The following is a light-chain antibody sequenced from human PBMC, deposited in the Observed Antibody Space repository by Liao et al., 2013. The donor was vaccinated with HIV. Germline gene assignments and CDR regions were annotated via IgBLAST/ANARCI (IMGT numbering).Light chain of an antibody. V-gene: IGLV3-21*01. CDR2: YDS. CDR3: QVWDSSSDHYV. J-gene: IGLJ1*01. Sequence: SYVVTQPPAVSVAPGKTANISCGGSNIGTKAVHWYQRKPGQAPVVLIFYDSDRPSGIPERFSGSNSGNTATLTISRVEAGDEADYYCQVWDSSSDHYVFGTGTKVTVL. CDR1: NIGTKA.